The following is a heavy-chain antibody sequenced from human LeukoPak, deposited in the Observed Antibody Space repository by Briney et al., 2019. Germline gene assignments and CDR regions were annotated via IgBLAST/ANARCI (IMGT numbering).Heavy chain of an antibody. V-gene: IGHV3-21*01. CDR3: ARGVTQAGADY. Sequence: GGSLRPSCVASGFTFSSYSMNWVRQAPGKGLEWVSSISSGSSYIYYADSVKGRFTISRDNPKNSLYLQLNSLRAEDTALYYCARGVTQAGADYWGQGTLVTVSS. J-gene: IGHJ4*02. D-gene: IGHD4-23*01. CDR2: ISSGSSYI. CDR1: GFTFSSYS.